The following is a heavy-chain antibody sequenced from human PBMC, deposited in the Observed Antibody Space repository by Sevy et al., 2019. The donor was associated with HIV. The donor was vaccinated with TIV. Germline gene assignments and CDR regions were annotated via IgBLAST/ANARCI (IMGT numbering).Heavy chain of an antibody. CDR2: ISNSGNTI. CDR1: GFTFSTYE. Sequence: GGSLRLSCTASGFTFSTYEMNWVRQAPGKGLEWVSYISNSGNTIYYSDSVKGRFTISGDNAKNSLCLQMNSLRAADTAVYYCARDLPPSATTVAHFDYWGRGTLVTVSS. D-gene: IGHD4-17*01. V-gene: IGHV3-48*03. CDR3: ARDLPPSATTVAHFDY. J-gene: IGHJ4*02.